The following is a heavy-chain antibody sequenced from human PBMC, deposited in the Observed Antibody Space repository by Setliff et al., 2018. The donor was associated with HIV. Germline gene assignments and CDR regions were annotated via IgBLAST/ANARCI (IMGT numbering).Heavy chain of an antibody. J-gene: IGHJ5*02. Sequence: PSETLSLTCTVSGASSIYFWGWIRQPPGKGLEWIGSISYSGSTYDNPSLKSRVTISVDTSKNQFSLKLSSVTAADTAVYYCARQSCGSGGSCYPWFDPWGQGTLVTVSS. V-gene: IGHV4-39*01. CDR2: ISYSGST. D-gene: IGHD2-15*01. CDR3: ARQSCGSGGSCYPWFDP. CDR1: GASSIYF.